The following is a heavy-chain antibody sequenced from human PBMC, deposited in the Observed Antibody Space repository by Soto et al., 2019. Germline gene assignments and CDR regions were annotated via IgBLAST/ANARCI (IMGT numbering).Heavy chain of an antibody. CDR3: ERERMNGLGV. J-gene: IGHJ6*02. CDR2: INPDNGDT. V-gene: IGHV1-2*02. Sequence: VKVSCKASGYTFTGHYMHWVRQAPGQGLEWMGWINPDNGDTNYAQKSQSRVTMTRDTSISTAYMELSRLRSDDTAVFYCERERMNGLGVWGPGTMVTVSS. CDR1: GYTFTGHY.